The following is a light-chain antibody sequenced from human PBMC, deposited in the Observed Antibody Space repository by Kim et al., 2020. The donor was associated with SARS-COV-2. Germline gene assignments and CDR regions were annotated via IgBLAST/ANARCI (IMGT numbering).Light chain of an antibody. CDR2: YDS. CDR1: NIGSKS. J-gene: IGLJ2*01. Sequence: SYELTQPPSVSVAPGKTARITCGGNNIGSKSVHWYQQKPGQAPVLVIYYDSDRPSGIPERFSVSNSGNTATLTISRVEAGDEADYYCQVWDSGVVFG. V-gene: IGLV3-21*04. CDR3: QVWDSGVV.